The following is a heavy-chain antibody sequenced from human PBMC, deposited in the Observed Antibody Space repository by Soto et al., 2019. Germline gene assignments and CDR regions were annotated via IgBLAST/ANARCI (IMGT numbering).Heavy chain of an antibody. CDR3: AKEGPITNWYFDY. D-gene: IGHD1-1*01. V-gene: IGHV3-30*18. CDR2: ISYDGNVA. Sequence: QVQLVESGGGVVQPGRSLRLSCAASGFTFSSYGMHWVRQAPGKGLEWVTVISYDGNVAYYADSVKGRFTISRDNSKNTLYLQINSLRTEYTAMYYWAKEGPITNWYFDYWGQGTLVTVSS. J-gene: IGHJ4*02. CDR1: GFTFSSYG.